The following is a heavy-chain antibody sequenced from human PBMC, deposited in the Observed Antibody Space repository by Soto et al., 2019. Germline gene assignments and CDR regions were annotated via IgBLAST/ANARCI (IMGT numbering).Heavy chain of an antibody. CDR3: ASRAKGFDS. V-gene: IGHV1-69*06. CDR2: IIPIFGTA. J-gene: IGHJ4*02. Sequence: QVQLVQSGAEVKKPGSSVEVSCKASGDTFSSYAINWVRQAPGQGLEWMGGIIPIFGTANYAQRFQGRVTITADKPTSTAYMELSSLRSEDTAVYYCASRAKGFDSWGQGTLVTVSS. CDR1: GDTFSSYA.